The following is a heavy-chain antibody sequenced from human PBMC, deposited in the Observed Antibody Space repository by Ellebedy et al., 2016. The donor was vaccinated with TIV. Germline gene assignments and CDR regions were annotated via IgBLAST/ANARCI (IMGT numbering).Heavy chain of an antibody. V-gene: IGHV3-23*01. CDR2: ISGSGGNT. CDR3: APNYYYMDV. CDR1: GFTFSSSA. Sequence: GGSLRLXCAASGFTFSSSAMNWVRQAPGKGLEWVSTISGSGGNTYYADSVKGRFTISRDNSKNTLYLQMNSLRAEDTAVYYCAPNYYYMDVWGKGTTVTVSS. J-gene: IGHJ6*03.